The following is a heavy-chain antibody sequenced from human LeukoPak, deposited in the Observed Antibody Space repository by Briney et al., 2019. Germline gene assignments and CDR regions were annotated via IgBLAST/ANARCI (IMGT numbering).Heavy chain of an antibody. CDR1: GFTFSSYA. V-gene: IGHV3-30-3*01. Sequence: GRSLRLSCAASGFTFSSYAMHWVRQAPGKGLEWVAVISYDGSNKYYADSVKGRFTISRDNSKNTLYLQMNSLRAEDTAVYYCARDSSPPATVTTGWDAFDIWGQGTMVTVSS. CDR2: ISYDGSNK. D-gene: IGHD4-17*01. CDR3: ARDSSPPATVTTGWDAFDI. J-gene: IGHJ3*02.